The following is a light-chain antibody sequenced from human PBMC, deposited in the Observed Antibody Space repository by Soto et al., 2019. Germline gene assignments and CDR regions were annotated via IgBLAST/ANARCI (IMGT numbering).Light chain of an antibody. J-gene: IGKJ1*01. CDR3: QQSYSTPWT. Sequence: DIQMTQSPSALSASVGDRVTITCRASQSISSYLNWYQQKPGKAPKLLIYAASSLKSGVPSRFSGSGSGTDFTLTISSLQPADFATYYCQQSYSTPWTFGQGTKVEIK. CDR2: AAS. V-gene: IGKV1-39*01. CDR1: QSISSY.